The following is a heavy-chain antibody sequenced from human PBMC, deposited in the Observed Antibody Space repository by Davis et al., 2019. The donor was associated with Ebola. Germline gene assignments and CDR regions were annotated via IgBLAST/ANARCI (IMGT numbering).Heavy chain of an antibody. Sequence: GGSLRLSCAVSGFSFSTYSMNWIRQAPGKGLEWVSYISSTSRTIYYADSVRGRFTISRDNAKNSLSLQMSSLRAEDTAVYYCARSAARLDNNWFDSWGQGTLVIVSP. CDR2: ISSTSRTI. J-gene: IGHJ5*01. D-gene: IGHD6-6*01. V-gene: IGHV3-48*04. CDR3: ARSAARLDNNWFDS. CDR1: GFSFSTYS.